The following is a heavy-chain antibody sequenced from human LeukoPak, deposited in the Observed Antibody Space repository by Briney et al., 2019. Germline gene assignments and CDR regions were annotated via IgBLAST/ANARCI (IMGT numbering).Heavy chain of an antibody. CDR3: ARVKALGVVGSTTVLDP. CDR1: GYSFTGYY. J-gene: IGHJ5*02. D-gene: IGHD1-26*01. V-gene: IGHV1-2*02. CDR2: INPNSGGV. Sequence: ASMKVSCKASGYSFTGYYMHWVRQAPGQGLEWMGWINPNSGGVNYAQRFRGRVTMTRDTSITTAYMELSSLRSDDTAIYYCARVKALGVVGSTTVLDPWGQGTLVTVSS.